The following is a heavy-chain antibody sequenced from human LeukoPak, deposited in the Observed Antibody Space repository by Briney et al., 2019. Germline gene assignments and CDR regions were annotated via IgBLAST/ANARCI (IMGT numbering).Heavy chain of an antibody. CDR2: ISGSGGST. D-gene: IGHD6-19*01. Sequence: GGSLRLSCAASGFTFSSYAMSWVRQAPGKGLEWVSAISGSGGSTYYADSVKGRFTISRDNSKNTLYLQVNSLRAEDTAVYYCARDLIGKQWLVLGYWGQGTLVTVSS. CDR1: GFTFSSYA. J-gene: IGHJ4*02. V-gene: IGHV3-23*01. CDR3: ARDLIGKQWLVLGY.